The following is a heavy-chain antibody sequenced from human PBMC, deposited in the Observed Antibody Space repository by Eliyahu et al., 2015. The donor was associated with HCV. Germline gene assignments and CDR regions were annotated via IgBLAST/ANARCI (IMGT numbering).Heavy chain of an antibody. D-gene: IGHD3-10*01. V-gene: IGHV4-34*02. CDR2: INYSGST. CDR3: ARFTVRGISISGRHFDN. Sequence: QVRLQQWGAGLLKSSETLSLTCAVYGGPFNGYYWTWIRQPPGRGLEWIGEINYSGSTNYNPSLKSRLTISVDTPKNQFSLELTSVTAADTAVYYCARFTVRGISISGRHFDNWGQGTLVKVSS. J-gene: IGHJ4*02. CDR1: GGPFNGYY.